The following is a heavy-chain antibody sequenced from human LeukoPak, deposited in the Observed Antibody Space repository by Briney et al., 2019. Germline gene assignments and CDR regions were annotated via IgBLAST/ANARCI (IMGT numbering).Heavy chain of an antibody. CDR1: GGSISSYY. V-gene: IGHV4-59*08. CDR3: ARHLHDIVATIGWFDP. J-gene: IGHJ5*02. Sequence: PSETLSLTCTVSGGSISSYYWSWIRQPPGKGLEWIGYIYYSGSTNYNPSLKSRVTISVDTSKNQFSLKLSSVTAADTAVYYCARHLHDIVATIGWFDPWGQGTLVTVSS. CDR2: IYYSGST. D-gene: IGHD5-12*01.